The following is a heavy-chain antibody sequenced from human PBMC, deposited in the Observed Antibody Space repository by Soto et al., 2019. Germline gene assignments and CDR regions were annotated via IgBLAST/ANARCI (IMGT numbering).Heavy chain of an antibody. J-gene: IGHJ6*01. CDR2: IDKVGTDS. V-gene: IGHV3-74*01. CDR1: EFTFSGRS. Sequence: EVQLVESGGGLVQPGGSLRLSCAASEFTFSGRSVHWVRQAPGKGLVWVSGIDKVGTDSTYADSVKGRFTSSRDNAKNTVYLQMNSRRVEDTSVYYCARGWLGPDVWEKRTTVTVSS. CDR3: ARGWLGPDV. D-gene: IGHD3-10*01.